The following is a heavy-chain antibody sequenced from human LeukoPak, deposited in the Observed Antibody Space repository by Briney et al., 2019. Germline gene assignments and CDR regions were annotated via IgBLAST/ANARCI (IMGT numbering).Heavy chain of an antibody. CDR3: ARDQAYCGGDCYFDF. CDR2: IYHSGSK. J-gene: IGHJ4*02. D-gene: IGHD2-21*02. V-gene: IGHV4-38-2*02. Sequence: PSKTLSLTCAVSDYSISSAYYWGWIRQPPGKGLEWIGSIYHSGSKDYNPSLKSRVTISVDTSKNQFSLKLRSVTAADTAVYYCARDQAYCGGDCYFDFWGQGTLVTVSS. CDR1: DYSISSAYY.